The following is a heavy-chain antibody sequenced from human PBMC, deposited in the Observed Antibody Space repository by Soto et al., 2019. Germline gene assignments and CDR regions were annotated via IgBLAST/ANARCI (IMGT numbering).Heavy chain of an antibody. J-gene: IGHJ5*02. CDR1: GFSFSSDS. V-gene: IGHV3-21*01. CDR3: ARGPVLRGVPSGFDP. CDR2: ISGSSSYI. D-gene: IGHD3-10*01. Sequence: GSLRLSCAASGFSFSSDSMNWVRQAPGTGLERVSSISGSSSYIFYAEPVKGQFTISRDNAKNSLYLHMNSLRAEDTAVYYCARGPVLRGVPSGFDPWGQGTLVTVSS.